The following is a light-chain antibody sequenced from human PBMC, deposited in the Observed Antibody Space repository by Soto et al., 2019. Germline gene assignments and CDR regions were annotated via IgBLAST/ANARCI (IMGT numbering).Light chain of an antibody. CDR1: QSLLHSNGYNY. V-gene: IGKV2-28*01. J-gene: IGKJ1*01. CDR2: LGS. Sequence: DIVMTQSPLSLPVTPGELASISCRSSQSLLHSNGYNYLDWYLQKPWQSPQLLISLGSNRASGVADRFRGSGSGTAFTLKFSRVEAEDVGVYHCMGALRAPPTFGQGNKVDIK. CDR3: MGALRAPPT.